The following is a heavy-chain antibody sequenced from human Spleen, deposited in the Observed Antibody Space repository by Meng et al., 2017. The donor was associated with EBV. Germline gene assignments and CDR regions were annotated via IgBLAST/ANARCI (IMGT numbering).Heavy chain of an antibody. CDR1: RGFITSGDW. J-gene: IGHJ4*02. CDR3: ARAGYHRPASEY. D-gene: IGHD2-15*01. V-gene: IGHV4-4*02. CDR2: IHHSGRT. Sequence: QVQLRESGAGLVRPSGXLSRTCAVSRGFITSGDWWSLVRQSPGKGLEWIGEIHHSGRTSYNPSLKSRVTISLDMSKDQFSLRLSSVTAADTAVYYCARAGYHRPASEYWGQGTLVTVSS.